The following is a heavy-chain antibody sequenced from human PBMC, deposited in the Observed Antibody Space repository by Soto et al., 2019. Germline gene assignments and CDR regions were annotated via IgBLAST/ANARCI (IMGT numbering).Heavy chain of an antibody. Sequence: ASVKVSCKASGYTFTSYGISWVRQAPGQGLEWMGWISAYNGNTNYAQKFQGRVTMTTDTSTSTAYMELRSLRSDDTAVYYCARDEGYGYYDFWSGYQWPHYWGQGTLVTVSS. V-gene: IGHV1-18*01. J-gene: IGHJ4*02. CDR1: GYTFTSYG. CDR3: ARDEGYGYYDFWSGYQWPHY. D-gene: IGHD3-3*01. CDR2: ISAYNGNT.